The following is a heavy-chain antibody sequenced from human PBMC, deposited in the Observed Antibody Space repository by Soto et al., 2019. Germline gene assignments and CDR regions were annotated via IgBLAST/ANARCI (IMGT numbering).Heavy chain of an antibody. CDR3: ARLGFLEWLGNYMDV. Sequence: GESLKISCKGSGYSFTSYWIGWVRQMPGKGLEWMGIIYPGDSDTRYSPSFQGQVTISADKSISTAYLQWSSLKASDTAMYYCARLGFLEWLGNYMDVWGKGNTVTVS. J-gene: IGHJ6*03. D-gene: IGHD3-3*01. CDR1: GYSFTSYW. CDR2: IYPGDSDT. V-gene: IGHV5-51*01.